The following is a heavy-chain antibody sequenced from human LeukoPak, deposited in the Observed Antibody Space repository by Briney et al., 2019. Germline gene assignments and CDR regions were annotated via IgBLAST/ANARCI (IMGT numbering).Heavy chain of an antibody. CDR1: GYTFTSYD. Sequence: ASVKVSCKASGYTFTSYDINWVRQATGRGLEWMGWMNPNNGNKAYAQKFQGRVTITRNTSISTAYMELSSLRSEDTALYYCARVGHYYGSGSSYTYYYYYMDVWGKGTAVTVSS. CDR2: MNPNNGNK. D-gene: IGHD3-10*01. J-gene: IGHJ6*03. CDR3: ARVGHYYGSGSSYTYYYYYMDV. V-gene: IGHV1-8*03.